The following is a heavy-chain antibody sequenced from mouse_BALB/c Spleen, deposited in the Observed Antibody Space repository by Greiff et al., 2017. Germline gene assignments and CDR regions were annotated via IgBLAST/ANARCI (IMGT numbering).Heavy chain of an antibody. V-gene: IGHV1-7*01. J-gene: IGHJ3*01. D-gene: IGHD2-1*01. Sequence: QVQLQQSGAELAKPGASVKMSCKASGYTFTSYWMHWVKQRPGQGLEWIGYINPSTGYTEYNQKFKDKATLTADKSSSTAYMQLSSLTSEDSAVYYCARRGNGNGFAYWGQGTLVTVSA. CDR1: GYTFTSYW. CDR2: INPSTGYT. CDR3: ARRGNGNGFAY.